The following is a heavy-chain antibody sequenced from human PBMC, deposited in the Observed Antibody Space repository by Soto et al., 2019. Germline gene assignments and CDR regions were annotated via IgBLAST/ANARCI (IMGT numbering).Heavy chain of an antibody. CDR3: ARHGSY. V-gene: IGHV4-39*01. CDR2: IYFSGST. CDR1: GVSITNTSYY. J-gene: IGHJ4*02. Sequence: QLQLQKSGPGLVKPSETLSLTCTVSGVSITNTSYYWGWIRQPPWKGREWIGTIYFSGSTFYNPSLKSRLTISVDTSKNQFSLRRSSVTAADTAVYYCARHGSYWGQGTLVAVSS.